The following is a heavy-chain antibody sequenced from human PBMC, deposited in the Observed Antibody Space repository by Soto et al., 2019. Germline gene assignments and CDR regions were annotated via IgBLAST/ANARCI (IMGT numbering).Heavy chain of an antibody. V-gene: IGHV3-53*01. CDR1: GFIVTDSF. Sequence: EVQLVESGGRLIQPGGSLRLSCAASGFIVTDSFMNWVRQAPGRGLEWISVIYRDGTTYYADSVKGRFTVSRDNSKNTLELQMSSLRGEDTAVYFCIRELARDGHKFFDSWGQGTLVTVSS. D-gene: IGHD2-8*01. CDR3: IRELARDGHKFFDS. J-gene: IGHJ4*02. CDR2: IYRDGTT.